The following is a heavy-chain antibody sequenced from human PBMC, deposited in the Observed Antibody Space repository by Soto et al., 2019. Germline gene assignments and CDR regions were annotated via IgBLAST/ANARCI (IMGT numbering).Heavy chain of an antibody. Sequence: PSETLSLTCTVSGGSISSSSYYWGWIRQPPGKGLEWIGYVYYSGSTNYNPSLKSRVTISVDTSKNQFSLKLSSVTAADTAVYYCARDTGEQWLATGYYYYGMDVWGQGTTVTVSS. D-gene: IGHD6-19*01. CDR3: ARDTGEQWLATGYYYYGMDV. CDR1: GGSISSSSYY. V-gene: IGHV4-61*01. J-gene: IGHJ6*02. CDR2: VYYSGST.